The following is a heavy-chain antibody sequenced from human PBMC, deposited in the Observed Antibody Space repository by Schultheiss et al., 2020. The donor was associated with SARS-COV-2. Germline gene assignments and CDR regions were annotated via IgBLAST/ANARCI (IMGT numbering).Heavy chain of an antibody. CDR2: ISGSGGST. V-gene: IGHV3-21*01. D-gene: IGHD4-17*01. Sequence: GGSLRLSCAASGFTFSSYWMHWVRQAPGKGLVWVSAISGSGGSTYYADSVKGRFTISRDNAKNSLYLQMNSLRAEDTTVYYCAREGNGDYDPLGVWGKGTTVTVSS. CDR3: AREGNGDYDPLGV. CDR1: GFTFSSYW. J-gene: IGHJ6*04.